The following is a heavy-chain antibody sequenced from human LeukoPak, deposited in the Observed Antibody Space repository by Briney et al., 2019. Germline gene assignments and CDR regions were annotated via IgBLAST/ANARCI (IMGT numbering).Heavy chain of an antibody. V-gene: IGHV4-59*01. CDR1: GGSISSYY. J-gene: IGHJ3*02. CDR3: ARDLGVMVRAVGI. Sequence: SETLALTCTVSGGSISSYYWSWIGQPPGKRLEWIGYIYYSGSTSYNPSLKSRVTISVDTSKNQISLKLSSVTAADTAVYYCARDLGVMVRAVGIWGQGTMVTVSS. D-gene: IGHD5-18*01. CDR2: IYYSGST.